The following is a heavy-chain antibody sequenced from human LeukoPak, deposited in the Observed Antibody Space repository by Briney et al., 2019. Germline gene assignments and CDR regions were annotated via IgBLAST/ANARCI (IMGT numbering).Heavy chain of an antibody. Sequence: SVKVSCKASGGTFSSYTITWVRQAPGQGLEWMGRIIPILGMVNYAQKFQGRITITAEQSTSTTYMELSSLRSEDTAVYYCVRAVGLGYCSSTSCYSLDYWGQGTLVTVSS. CDR1: GGTFSSYT. J-gene: IGHJ4*02. CDR3: VRAVGLGYCSSTSCYSLDY. V-gene: IGHV1-69*02. D-gene: IGHD2-2*01. CDR2: IIPILGMV.